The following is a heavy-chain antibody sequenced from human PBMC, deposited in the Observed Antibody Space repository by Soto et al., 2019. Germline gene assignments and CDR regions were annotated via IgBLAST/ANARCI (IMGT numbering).Heavy chain of an antibody. CDR2: IYYSDSP. V-gene: IGHV4-59*02. CDR3: ARDVPYDASGI. CDR1: GGPVTSAY. D-gene: IGHD3-22*01. J-gene: IGHJ4*02. Sequence: QVQLQESGPGLVKPSETLSLTCTVSGGPVTSAYWHWIRQPPGKGLEWIGHIYYSDSPSYNPSLKRRVTISVDTFNKPFSLRLTSVTAADTAVYYCARDVPYDASGIWGQGTLVTVS.